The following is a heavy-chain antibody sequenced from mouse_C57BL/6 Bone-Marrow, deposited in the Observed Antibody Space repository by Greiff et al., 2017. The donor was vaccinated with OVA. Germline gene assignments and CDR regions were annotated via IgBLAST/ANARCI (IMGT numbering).Heavy chain of an antibody. CDR1: GFTFSSYA. V-gene: IGHV5-4*01. CDR3: ARDVSFWYFDV. Sequence: EVNVVESGGGLVKPGGSLKLSCAASGFTFSSYAMSWVRQTPEKRLEWVATISDGGSYTYYPDNVKGRFTISRDNAKNNLYLQMSHLKSEDTAMYYCARDVSFWYFDVWGTGTTVTVSS. J-gene: IGHJ1*03. CDR2: ISDGGSYT.